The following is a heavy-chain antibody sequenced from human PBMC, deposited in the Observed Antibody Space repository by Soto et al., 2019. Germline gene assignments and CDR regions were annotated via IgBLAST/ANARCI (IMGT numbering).Heavy chain of an antibody. CDR2: MHSSGNA. CDR3: VRSGHTFGGVI. J-gene: IGHJ4*02. CDR1: GASISSYF. Sequence: PSETLSLTCTVSGASISSYFWSWIRQPAGKGLEWIGFMHSSGNANYSSSLKGRATISVDAYNNQFSLILTSVTAADTAVYYCVRSGHTFGGVIWGQGTLVTVSS. V-gene: IGHV4-4*07. D-gene: IGHD3-16*01.